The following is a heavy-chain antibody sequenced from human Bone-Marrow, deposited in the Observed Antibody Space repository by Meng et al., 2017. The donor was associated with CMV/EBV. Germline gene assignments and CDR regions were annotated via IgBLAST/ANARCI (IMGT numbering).Heavy chain of an antibody. CDR1: GYTFTGYY. D-gene: IGHD5-12*01. V-gene: IGHV1-2*02. CDR2: INPNSGAT. Sequence: ASVKVSCKASGYTFTGYYMHWVRQAPGQGLEWMGWINPNSGATNYAQQFQGRVTMTRDTSISTAYMELSRLRSDDTAVYYCARGINGYGGYDWSDPCGQGTLVTVSS. CDR3: ARGINGYGGYDWSDP. J-gene: IGHJ5*02.